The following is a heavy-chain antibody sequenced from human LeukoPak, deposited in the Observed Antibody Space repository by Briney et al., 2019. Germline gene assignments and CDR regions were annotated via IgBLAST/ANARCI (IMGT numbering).Heavy chain of an antibody. CDR1: GGSISSYY. CDR2: IYYSGST. V-gene: IGHV4-59*01. CDR3: ARGGGYCSGGSCYNFYY. Sequence: PSETLSLTCTVSGGSISSYYWSWIRQPPGKGLGWIGYIYYSGSTNYNPSLKSRVTISVDTSKNQFSLKLSSVTAADTAVYYCARGGGYCSGGSCYNFYYWGQGTLVTVSS. D-gene: IGHD2-15*01. J-gene: IGHJ4*02.